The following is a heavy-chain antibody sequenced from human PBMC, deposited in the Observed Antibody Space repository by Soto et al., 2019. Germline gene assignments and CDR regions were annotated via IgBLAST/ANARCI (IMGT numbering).Heavy chain of an antibody. D-gene: IGHD4-17*01. V-gene: IGHV1-18*01. CDR2: IITYKGDT. J-gene: IGHJ4*02. CDR3: ARAYGDYYFDS. Sequence: QVQLVQSRAELKKPGASLKVSCKASGYTFSSYGISWVRQAPGQGLEWMGWIITYKGDTHYAQKLQGRVTLTTDTSTSTAYMELRSLRYDDTAVYYCARAYGDYYFDSWGQGTLVIVSS. CDR1: GYTFSSYG.